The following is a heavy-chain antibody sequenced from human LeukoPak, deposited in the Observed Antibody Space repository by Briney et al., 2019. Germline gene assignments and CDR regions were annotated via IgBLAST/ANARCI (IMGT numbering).Heavy chain of an antibody. CDR2: VYPGDSDT. Sequence: GASLKISCKGSGYSFTNYWIGWVRQMPGKGLEWLGIVYPGDSDTRYNPSFQGQVTISADKSISTAYLQWSSLKASDTAMYYCARLLTSGSNIRDWFDPWGQGTLVTVSS. V-gene: IGHV5-51*01. J-gene: IGHJ5*02. CDR1: GYSFTNYW. D-gene: IGHD3-16*01. CDR3: ARLLTSGSNIRDWFDP.